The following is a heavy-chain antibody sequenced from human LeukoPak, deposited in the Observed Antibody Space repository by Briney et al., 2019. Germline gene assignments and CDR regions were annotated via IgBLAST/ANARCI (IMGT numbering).Heavy chain of an antibody. CDR2: IGYGGADS. Sequence: GSLRLSCTVSGFTLSSYEMTWFRQAPGKGLEWVSSIGYGGADSHYADSVKGRFTISRDNSKNTLYLQMNSLRVEDTAVYYCARDRGWRLLDYWGQGTLVTVSS. CDR1: GFTLSSYE. J-gene: IGHJ4*02. CDR3: ARDRGWRLLDY. D-gene: IGHD6-25*01. V-gene: IGHV3-23*01.